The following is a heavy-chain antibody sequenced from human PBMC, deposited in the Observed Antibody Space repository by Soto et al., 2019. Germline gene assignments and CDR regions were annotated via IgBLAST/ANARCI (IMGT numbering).Heavy chain of an antibody. V-gene: IGHV4-31*03. CDR1: GGSISSGCYY. CDR3: ARYSIAANWFDP. D-gene: IGHD6-6*01. Sequence: PSETLSLTCPVSGGSISSGCYYWSWIRQHPGKGLEWIGYIYYSGSTYYNPSLKSRVTISVDTSKNQFSLKLSSVTAADTAVYYCARYSIAANWFDPWGQGTLVTVSS. J-gene: IGHJ5*02. CDR2: IYYSGST.